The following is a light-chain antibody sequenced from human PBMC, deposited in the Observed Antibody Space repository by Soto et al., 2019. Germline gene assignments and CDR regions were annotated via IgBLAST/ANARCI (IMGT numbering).Light chain of an antibody. Sequence: DIVMTQSPDSLAVSLGERATINCKSSQSVLNWSNNKNSLAWYQQKPGQPPKLLVYWASTRESGVPDRFSGSGSETDFTLTISSLQSEDFAVYYCQQYNNWPPWTFGQGTKVEIK. CDR2: WAS. V-gene: IGKV4-1*01. CDR1: QSVLNWSNNKNS. J-gene: IGKJ1*01. CDR3: QQYNNWPPWT.